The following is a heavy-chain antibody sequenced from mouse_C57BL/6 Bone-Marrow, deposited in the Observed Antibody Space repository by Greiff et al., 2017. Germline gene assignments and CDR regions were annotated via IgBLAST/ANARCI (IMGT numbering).Heavy chain of an antibody. D-gene: IGHD3-3*01. V-gene: IGHV1-64*01. CDR1: GYTFTSYW. CDR3: ARSLRDYAMDY. CDR2: IHPNSGST. J-gene: IGHJ4*01. Sequence: QVQLQQPGAELVKPGASVKLSCKASGYTFTSYWMHWVKQRPGQGLEWIGMIHPNSGSTNYNEKFKSKATLTVDNSSSTAYMHLSSLTSEDSAVYYCARSLRDYAMDYWGQGTSVTVSS.